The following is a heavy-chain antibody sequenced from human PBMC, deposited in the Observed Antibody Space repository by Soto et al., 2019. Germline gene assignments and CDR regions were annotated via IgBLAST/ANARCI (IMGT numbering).Heavy chain of an antibody. CDR3: ARSLYDYDILTGYYSYYGMDV. D-gene: IGHD3-9*01. CDR2: ISYDGSNK. V-gene: IGHV3-30-3*01. J-gene: IGHJ6*02. CDR1: GFTFSSYA. Sequence: GGSLRLSCADSGFTFSSYAMHWVRQAPGKGLEWVAVISYDGSNKYYADSVKGRFTIPRDNSKNTLYLQMNSLRAEDTAVYYCARSLYDYDILTGYYSYYGMDVWGQGTTVTVSS.